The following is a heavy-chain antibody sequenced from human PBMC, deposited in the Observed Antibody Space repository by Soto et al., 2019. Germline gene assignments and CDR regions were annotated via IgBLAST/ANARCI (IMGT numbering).Heavy chain of an antibody. D-gene: IGHD3-3*01. Sequence: QITLKESGPTLVKPTQTLTLTCTFSGFSLSTSGVGVGWIRQPPGKALEWLALIYWDDDKRYSPSLKSRLTITKDTSKKQVVLTMTNMDHVDTATYYCAHSSPRRQVLRFLEWLPEPIDYWGQGTLVTVSS. CDR1: GFSLSTSGVG. CDR2: IYWDDDK. J-gene: IGHJ4*02. CDR3: AHSSPRRQVLRFLEWLPEPIDY. V-gene: IGHV2-5*02.